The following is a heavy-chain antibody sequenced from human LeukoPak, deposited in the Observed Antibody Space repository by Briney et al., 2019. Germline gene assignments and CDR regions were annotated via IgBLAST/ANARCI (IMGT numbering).Heavy chain of an antibody. V-gene: IGHV3-30*03. J-gene: IGHJ4*02. D-gene: IGHD2-15*01. CDR1: GFTFSTYG. CDR2: LSSGGINK. Sequence: GRSLRLSCAASGFTFSTYGIHWVRQAPGKGLEWVGLLSSGGINKHYADSVKGRFIISRDNSVNTLYLQMNSLGVEDTAVYYCARDHAGSGRAFDYWGQGTLVTVPS. CDR3: ARDHAGSGRAFDY.